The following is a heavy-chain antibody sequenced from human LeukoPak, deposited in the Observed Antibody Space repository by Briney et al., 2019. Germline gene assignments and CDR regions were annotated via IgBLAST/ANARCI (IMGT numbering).Heavy chain of an antibody. Sequence: ASVKVSFTASGYTFTGYYMHWVRQAPGQGLGWMGWINPNSGGTNYAQKFQGRVTMTRDTSISTAYMELSRLRSDDTAVYYCAYSSGWGPFDPWGQGSLVIVAS. CDR1: GYTFTGYY. J-gene: IGHJ5*02. V-gene: IGHV1-2*02. D-gene: IGHD6-19*01. CDR2: INPNSGGT. CDR3: AYSSGWGPFDP.